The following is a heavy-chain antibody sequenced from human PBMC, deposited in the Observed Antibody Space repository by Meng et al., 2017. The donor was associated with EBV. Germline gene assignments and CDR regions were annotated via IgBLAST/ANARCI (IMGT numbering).Heavy chain of an antibody. CDR3: ARAPDNWNDGPYY. CDR2: IIPIFGTA. CDR1: EGSFGSYA. D-gene: IGHD1-20*01. Sequence: VRLVCAEAELMTPGCAGKVSCTAAEGSFGSYASSWVQQAPVQGFWWLGVIIPIFGTANYAQKFQGRVTVTADESTSTAYMELSSLRSEDTAVYYCARAPDNWNDGPYYWGQGTLVTVSS. J-gene: IGHJ4*02. V-gene: IGHV1-69*01.